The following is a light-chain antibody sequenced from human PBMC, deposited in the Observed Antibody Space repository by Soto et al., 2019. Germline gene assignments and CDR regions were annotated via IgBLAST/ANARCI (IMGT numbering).Light chain of an antibody. Sequence: EIVVTLSPRTLSLSTLERATLSCRASQSVSSSYLAWYQQKPGQVRRLIIYGASTRATGIPARFSGSGSGTEFTLTISSLQSEDFAIYYCQQYNQWPPITCGQGTRLEI. CDR1: QSVSSSY. CDR2: GAS. CDR3: QQYNQWPPIT. J-gene: IGKJ5*01. V-gene: IGKV3-15*01.